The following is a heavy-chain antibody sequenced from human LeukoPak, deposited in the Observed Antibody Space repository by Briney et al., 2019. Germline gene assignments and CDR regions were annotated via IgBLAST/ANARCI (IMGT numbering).Heavy chain of an antibody. D-gene: IGHD3-22*01. CDR3: ARGSIVVATFFDY. CDR1: GGSFSGYY. CDR2: INHSGSN. J-gene: IGHJ4*02. V-gene: IGHV4-34*01. Sequence: PSETLSLTCAVYGGSFSGYYWSWIRQPPGKGLEWIGEINHSGSNNYNPSLKSRVTISVDTSKNQFSLKLSSVTAADTAVYYCARGSIVVATFFDYWGQGTLVTVSS.